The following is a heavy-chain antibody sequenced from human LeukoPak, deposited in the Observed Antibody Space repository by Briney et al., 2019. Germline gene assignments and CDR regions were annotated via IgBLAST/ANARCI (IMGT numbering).Heavy chain of an antibody. CDR3: ARDGGIMNAFDV. CDR1: GFTFSYHW. Sequence: GGSLRLSCAASGFTFSYHWMAWVRQAPGKGLEWVASIKLDGSEQYYLDSVKGRFAISRDSAKNLMNLQMNILRAEDTAIYYCARDGGIMNAFDVWGQGTAVTVSS. J-gene: IGHJ3*01. CDR2: IKLDGSEQ. D-gene: IGHD1-26*01. V-gene: IGHV3-7*01.